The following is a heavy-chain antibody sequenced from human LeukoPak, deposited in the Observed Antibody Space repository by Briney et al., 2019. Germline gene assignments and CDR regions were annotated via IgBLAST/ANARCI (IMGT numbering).Heavy chain of an antibody. CDR2: IRSTPDGGAT. CDR1: GFTFISSW. Sequence: NPGGSLRLSCAASGFTFISSWMTWVRQAPGKGLEWVGRIRSTPDGGATDYAAPVKGRFTISRDDSKNTLYLQMSSLRTEDTAVYYCATDLHFGYCTATSCANYWGQGTPVTVSS. D-gene: IGHD2-2*03. J-gene: IGHJ4*02. V-gene: IGHV3-15*01. CDR3: ATDLHFGYCTATSCANY.